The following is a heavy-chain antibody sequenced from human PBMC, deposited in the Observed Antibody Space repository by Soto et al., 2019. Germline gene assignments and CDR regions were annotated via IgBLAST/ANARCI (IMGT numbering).Heavy chain of an antibody. CDR1: GFTFSDYG. Sequence: PGGSLRLSCVASGFTFSDYGMHWVRQAPGKGLEWVAVISYDGSNKYYADSVKGRFTIARDNSKNTLYLQMNSLRAEDTALFSCVKDNARYSSGWFPRLDYWGQGSLVTVSS. CDR3: VKDNARYSSGWFPRLDY. V-gene: IGHV3-30*18. CDR2: ISYDGSNK. J-gene: IGHJ4*02. D-gene: IGHD6-19*01.